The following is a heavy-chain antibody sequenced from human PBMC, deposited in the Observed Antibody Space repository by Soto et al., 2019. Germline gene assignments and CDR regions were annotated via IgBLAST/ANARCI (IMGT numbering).Heavy chain of an antibody. Sequence: QPGGSLRLSCAASEFTFSSYGMHWVRQAPGKGLEWVAVISYDGSNKYYADSVKGRFTISRDNSKNTLFLHMNSLRAEDAAVYYCARGIAATGKSPLDYWGQGTLVTVSS. D-gene: IGHD6-13*01. V-gene: IGHV3-30*03. CDR1: EFTFSSYG. CDR3: ARGIAATGKSPLDY. CDR2: ISYDGSNK. J-gene: IGHJ4*02.